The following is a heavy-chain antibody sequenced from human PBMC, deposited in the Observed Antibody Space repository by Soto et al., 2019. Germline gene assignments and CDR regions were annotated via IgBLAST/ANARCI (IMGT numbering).Heavy chain of an antibody. V-gene: IGHV5-10-1*01. Sequence: GESLKISCKGSGYSFTTYWITWVRQMPGKGLEWMGRIDPSDSYTNYSPSFQGHVTISADKSVSTAYLQGSSLKASDTAMYYWARQGVATTPDFWGQGTLVTVSS. CDR2: IDPSDSYT. CDR3: ARQGVATTPDF. J-gene: IGHJ4*02. CDR1: GYSFTTYW. D-gene: IGHD2-15*01.